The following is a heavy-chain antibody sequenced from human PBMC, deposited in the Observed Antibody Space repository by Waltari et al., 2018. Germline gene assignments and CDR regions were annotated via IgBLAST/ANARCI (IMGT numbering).Heavy chain of an antibody. D-gene: IGHD3-9*01. Sequence: QVPLQQWGAGLLKPSETLSLTCAVYGGSFSGYYWSWIRQPPGKGLEWIGEINHSGSTNYNPSLKSRVTISVDTSKNQFSLKLSSVTAADTAVYYCARWTATYYDILTGYHYYFDYWGQGTLVTVSS. V-gene: IGHV4-34*01. CDR3: ARWTATYYDILTGYHYYFDY. CDR1: GGSFSGYY. CDR2: INHSGST. J-gene: IGHJ4*02.